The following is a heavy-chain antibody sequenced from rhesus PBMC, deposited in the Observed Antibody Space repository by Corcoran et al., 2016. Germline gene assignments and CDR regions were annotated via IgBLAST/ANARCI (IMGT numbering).Heavy chain of an antibody. CDR2: INGGRRST. V-gene: IGHV4-147*01. Sequence: QVQLQESGPGLVKPSETLPLTCAVSGASISSNYWSWIRQPPGKGLEWIGYINGGRRSTSYTPALKSRITMSKDTAKNQLSLKLSSGTAADTAVYYCARAGTTVTDFDYWGQGVLVTVSS. J-gene: IGHJ4*01. D-gene: IGHD4-35*01. CDR1: GASISSNY. CDR3: ARAGTTVTDFDY.